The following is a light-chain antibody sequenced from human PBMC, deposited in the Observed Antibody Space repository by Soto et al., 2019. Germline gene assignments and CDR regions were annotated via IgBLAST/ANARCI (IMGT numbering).Light chain of an antibody. J-gene: IGKJ1*01. Sequence: DIQMTQSPSTLSASVGDTVTVTCRASQSVSGWLAWYQQKPGEAPKLLIYKASTLKSGVPSRFSGSGSGTEFILTISSLQPDDFATYYCQQYSSYWTFGQGTKVDIK. V-gene: IGKV1-5*03. CDR2: KAS. CDR3: QQYSSYWT. CDR1: QSVSGW.